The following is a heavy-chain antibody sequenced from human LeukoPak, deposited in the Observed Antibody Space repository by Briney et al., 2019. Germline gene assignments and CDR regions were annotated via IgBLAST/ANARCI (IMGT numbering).Heavy chain of an antibody. CDR2: ISSSGSNT. CDR1: EFTYG. CDR3: AKGSYYDSSGSFYFDY. Sequence: GGSLRLSCAASEFTYGMNWVRQAPGKGLECVSAISSSGSNTYYADSVKGRFTISRDNSKNTLYLQMNSLRAEDTAVYYCAKGSYYDSSGSFYFDYWGQGTLVTVSS. J-gene: IGHJ4*02. D-gene: IGHD3-22*01. V-gene: IGHV3-23*01.